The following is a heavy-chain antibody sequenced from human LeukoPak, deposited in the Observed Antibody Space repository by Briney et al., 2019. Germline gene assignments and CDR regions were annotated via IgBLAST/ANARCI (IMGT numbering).Heavy chain of an antibody. CDR3: ATAGLQPFDY. V-gene: IGHV3-23*01. Sequence: GGSLRLSCAASGFAFSSYAMSWVRQAPGKGLEGVSAISGSGGSTYYADSVKGRFTISRDNSKNTLYLQMNSLRAEDTAVYYCATAGLQPFDYWGQGTLVTVSS. CDR1: GFAFSSYA. D-gene: IGHD4-11*01. J-gene: IGHJ4*02. CDR2: ISGSGGST.